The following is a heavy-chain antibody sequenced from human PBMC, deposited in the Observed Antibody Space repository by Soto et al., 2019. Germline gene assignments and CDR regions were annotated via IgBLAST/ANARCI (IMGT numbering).Heavy chain of an antibody. Sequence: PSETLSLTCTVSGGSVSSGTYYWSWIRQPAGKGLEWMGYIYRGSPNYNPSLESRATISVDTSRTQFSLMLSSVTAADTAVYYCSGDQGGGGGYFALGGGGTRVPVS. CDR3: SGDQGGGGGYFAL. CDR1: GGSVSSGTYY. V-gene: IGHV4-61*01. J-gene: IGHJ2*01. D-gene: IGHD3-10*01. CDR2: IYRGSP.